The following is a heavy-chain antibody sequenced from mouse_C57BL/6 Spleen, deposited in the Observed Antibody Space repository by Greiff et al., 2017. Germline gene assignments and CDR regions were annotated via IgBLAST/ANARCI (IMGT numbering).Heavy chain of an antibody. CDR3: ARGRDYLLWLRRKAWFAY. Sequence: VQLQQSGAELMKPGASVKLSCKATGYTFTGYWIEWVKQRPGHGLEWIGEILPGSGSTNYNEKFKGKATFTADTSSNTAYMQLSSLTTEDSAIYYGARGRDYLLWLRRKAWFAYWGQGTLVTVSA. J-gene: IGHJ3*01. D-gene: IGHD2-2*01. CDR2: ILPGSGST. CDR1: GYTFTGYW. V-gene: IGHV1-9*01.